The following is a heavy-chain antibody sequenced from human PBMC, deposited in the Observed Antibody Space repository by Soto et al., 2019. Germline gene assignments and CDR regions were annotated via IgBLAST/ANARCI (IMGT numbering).Heavy chain of an antibody. Sequence: QVQLVQSGAEVKKPGASVKVSCKASGYTFTSYAMHWVRQAPGQRLEWMGWINAGNGNTKYSQKFQGRVTITRDTPASTAYMELSSLRSEDTAVYYCARGPGGTHAPGDYWCQGTMVTVSS. CDR2: INAGNGNT. J-gene: IGHJ4*02. V-gene: IGHV1-3*01. D-gene: IGHD2-15*01. CDR3: ARGPGGTHAPGDY. CDR1: GYTFTSYA.